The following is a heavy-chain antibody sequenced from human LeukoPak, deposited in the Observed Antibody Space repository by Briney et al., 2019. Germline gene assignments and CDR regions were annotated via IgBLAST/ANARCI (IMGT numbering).Heavy chain of an antibody. V-gene: IGHV4-39*01. Sequence: SETLSLTCTVSGGSISSSSYYWGWIRQPPGKGLEWIGSIYYSASTYYNPSLKSRVTISVDTSKNQFSLKLSSVTAADTAVYYCARVPTVTFFDYWGQGTLVTVSS. CDR2: IYYSAST. CDR3: ARVPTVTFFDY. J-gene: IGHJ4*02. D-gene: IGHD4-17*01. CDR1: GGSISSSSYY.